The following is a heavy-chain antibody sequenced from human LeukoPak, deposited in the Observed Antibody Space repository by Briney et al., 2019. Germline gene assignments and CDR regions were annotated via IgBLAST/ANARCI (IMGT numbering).Heavy chain of an antibody. CDR3: ARGVDDSSGPNLFAWDY. V-gene: IGHV3-23*01. CDR2: ISSSGSGDNT. Sequence: PGGSLRLSRAASGVTLSTYAMSWARQAPGKGLEWVSGISSSGSGDNTYYADSVKGRFTISRDSSKNTLYLQMNSLRSEDTAVYYCARGVDDSSGPNLFAWDYWGQGTLVTVSS. CDR1: GVTLSTYA. D-gene: IGHD3-22*01. J-gene: IGHJ4*02.